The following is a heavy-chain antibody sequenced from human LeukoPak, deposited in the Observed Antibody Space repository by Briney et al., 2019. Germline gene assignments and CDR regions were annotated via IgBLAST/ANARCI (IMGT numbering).Heavy chain of an antibody. V-gene: IGHV3-73*01. CDR1: GFTFSGSA. D-gene: IGHD3-22*01. J-gene: IGHJ4*02. CDR3: TRHGNGDDSSGYTDY. CDR2: IRSKANSYAT. Sequence: PGGSLRLSCAASGFTFSGSAIHWVRQSSGKGLEWVGRIRSKANSYATVYTASVKGRFSISRDDSKETAYLQMNSLKTEDTAVYYCTRHGNGDDSSGYTDYWGQGTLVTVSS.